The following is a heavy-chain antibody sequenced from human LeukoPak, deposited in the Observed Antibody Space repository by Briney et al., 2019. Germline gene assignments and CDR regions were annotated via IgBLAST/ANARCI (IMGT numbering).Heavy chain of an antibody. CDR2: IIPIFGTA. Sequence: SVKVSCKASGYTFTSYAISWVRQAPGQGLGWMGGIIPIFGTANYAQKFQGRVTITADKSTSTAYMELSSLRSEDTAVYYCARDAAGSSSWTSSRIAERYYYYMDVWGKGTTVTVSS. CDR3: ARDAAGSSSWTSSRIAERYYYYMDV. J-gene: IGHJ6*03. D-gene: IGHD6-13*01. CDR1: GYTFTSYA. V-gene: IGHV1-69*06.